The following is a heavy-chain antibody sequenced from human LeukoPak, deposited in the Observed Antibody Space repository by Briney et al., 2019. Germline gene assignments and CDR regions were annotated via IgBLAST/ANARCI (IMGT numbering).Heavy chain of an antibody. CDR3: ARDVLRYCSSTSCSPV. Sequence: SETLSLTCAVSGGSISSYYWSWIRQPAGKGLEWIGRIYTSGSTNYNPSLKSRVTMSVDTSKNQFSLKLSSVTAADTAVYYCARDVLRYCSSTSCSPVWGQGTLVTVSS. CDR2: IYTSGST. D-gene: IGHD2-2*01. J-gene: IGHJ4*02. V-gene: IGHV4-4*07. CDR1: GGSISSYY.